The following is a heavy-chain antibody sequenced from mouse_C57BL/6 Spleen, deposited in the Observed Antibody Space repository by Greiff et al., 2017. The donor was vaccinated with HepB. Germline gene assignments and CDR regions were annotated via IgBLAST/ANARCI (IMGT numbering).Heavy chain of an antibody. V-gene: IGHV1-52*01. CDR3: ARSVFITPGYFDV. D-gene: IGHD1-1*01. Sequence: QVQLQQPGAELVRPGSSVKLSCKASGYTFTSYWMHWVKQRPIQGLEWIGNIDPSDSETHYNQKFKDKATLTVDKSSSTAYMQLSSLTSEDSAVYYCARSVFITPGYFDVWGTGTTVTVSS. CDR1: GYTFTSYW. J-gene: IGHJ1*03. CDR2: IDPSDSET.